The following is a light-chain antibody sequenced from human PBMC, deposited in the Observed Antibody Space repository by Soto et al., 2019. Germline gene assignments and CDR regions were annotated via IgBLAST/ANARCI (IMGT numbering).Light chain of an antibody. CDR3: QQYNNWPPYT. J-gene: IGKJ2*01. V-gene: IGKV3-15*01. CDR2: GAS. CDR1: QSVSSN. Sequence: EIVMTQSPATLSVSPGEGATLSCRASQSVSSNLAWYQLEPGQAPRLLIYGASTRATGIPARFSGSGSGTEFTLTISSLQSEDFAVYYCQQYNNWPPYTFGQGTKVDIK.